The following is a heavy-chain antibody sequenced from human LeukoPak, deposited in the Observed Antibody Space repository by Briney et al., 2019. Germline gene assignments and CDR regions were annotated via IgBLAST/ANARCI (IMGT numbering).Heavy chain of an antibody. Sequence: SVKVSCKASGGTFSSYAISWVRQAPGQGLEWMGRIIPILGIANYAQKFQGRVTITADKSTSTAYMELSSLRSEDTAVYYCARAGIAAPLSIDYWGQGTLVTVSS. CDR1: GGTFSSYA. J-gene: IGHJ4*02. V-gene: IGHV1-69*04. D-gene: IGHD2-15*01. CDR2: IIPILGIA. CDR3: ARAGIAAPLSIDY.